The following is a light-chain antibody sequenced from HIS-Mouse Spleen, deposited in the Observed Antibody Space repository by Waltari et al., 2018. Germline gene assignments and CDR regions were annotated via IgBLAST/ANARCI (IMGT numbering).Light chain of an antibody. CDR2: EDS. V-gene: IGLV3-10*01. CDR3: YSTDSSGNHRV. CDR1: ALPKKY. Sequence: SYELTQPPSVSVSPGQTARITCSGDALPKKYAYWYQQKSGQATVRVIYEDSNRPSGIPGGASGSSSGTMATLTISGAQVEDVADYYCYSTDSSGNHRVFGGGTKLTVL. J-gene: IGLJ2*01.